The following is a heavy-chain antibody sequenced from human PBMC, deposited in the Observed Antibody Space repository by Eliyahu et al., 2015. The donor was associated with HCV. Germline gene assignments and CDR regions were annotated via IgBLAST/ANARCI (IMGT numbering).Heavy chain of an antibody. CDR1: GYSIRSGYW. Sequence: QVQLQESGPGLLKPSETLSLSCAVSGYSIRSGYWWGWTRQPPGKGLEWIGSVAHYGATSYNPSLKSRVIISADTSKNQFFLRVTTVTAADTAVYYCAREREGTWTLDWGQGTLVAVST. D-gene: IGHD3/OR15-3a*01. CDR2: VAHYGAT. CDR3: AREREGTWTLD. J-gene: IGHJ1*01. V-gene: IGHV4-38-2*02.